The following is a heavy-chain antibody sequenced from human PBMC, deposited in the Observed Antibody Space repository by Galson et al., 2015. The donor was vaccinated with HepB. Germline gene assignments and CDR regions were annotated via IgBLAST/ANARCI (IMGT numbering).Heavy chain of an antibody. Sequence: QSGAEVKKPGESLKISCKGSGYSFNIYWIVWVRQMPGKGLEWMGIIYPGDSDIRYSPSFQGQVTISADKSISTAYLQWSSLKASDPAIYYCAGRSTAEGGSYSWFDPWGQGTLVTVSS. CDR3: AGRSTAEGGSYSWFDP. V-gene: IGHV5-51*03. D-gene: IGHD3-10*01. CDR1: GYSFNIYW. CDR2: IYPGDSDI. J-gene: IGHJ5*02.